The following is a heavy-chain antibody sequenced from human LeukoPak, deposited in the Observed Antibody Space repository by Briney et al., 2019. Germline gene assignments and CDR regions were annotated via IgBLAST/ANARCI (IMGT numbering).Heavy chain of an antibody. CDR1: GGSISSGGHY. CDR2: IYYSGST. Sequence: SETLSLTCTVSGGSISSGGHYWSWIRQHPGKGLEWIGYIYYSGSTYYNPSLKSRVTISVDTSKIQFSLKLNSVTAADTAVYYCARDHGCNGIDVWGQGTTVTVSS. CDR3: ARDHGCNGIDV. V-gene: IGHV4-31*03. J-gene: IGHJ6*02.